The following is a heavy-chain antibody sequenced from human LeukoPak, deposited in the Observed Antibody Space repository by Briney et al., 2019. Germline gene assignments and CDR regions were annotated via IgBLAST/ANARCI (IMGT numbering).Heavy chain of an antibody. V-gene: IGHV4-59*12. CDR3: ARGIAAASERAFDI. CDR2: IYYSGST. J-gene: IGHJ3*02. CDR1: GGSISSYY. D-gene: IGHD6-13*01. Sequence: SETLSLTCTVSGGSISSYYWSWIRQPPGKGLEWIGYIYYSGSTNYNPSLKSRVTMSVDTSKNQFSLKLRSVTAADTAVYYCARGIAAASERAFDIWGQGTMVTVSS.